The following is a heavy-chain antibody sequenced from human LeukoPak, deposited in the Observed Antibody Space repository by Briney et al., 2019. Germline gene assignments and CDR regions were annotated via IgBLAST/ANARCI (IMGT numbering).Heavy chain of an antibody. Sequence: PSQTLSLTCAVSGGSISSGGYSWSWIRQPPGKGLEWIGYIYHSGSTYYNPSLKSRVTISVDRSKNQFSLKLSSVTAADTAVYYCARLGGYAKPRGYFDYWGQGTLVTVSS. CDR2: IYHSGST. J-gene: IGHJ4*02. V-gene: IGHV4-30-2*01. CDR1: GGSISSGGYS. CDR3: ARLGGYAKPRGYFDY. D-gene: IGHD1-26*01.